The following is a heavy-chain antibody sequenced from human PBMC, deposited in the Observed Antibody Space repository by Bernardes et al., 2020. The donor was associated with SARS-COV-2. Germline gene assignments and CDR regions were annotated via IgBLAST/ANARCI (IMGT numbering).Heavy chain of an antibody. J-gene: IGHJ6*02. CDR3: ATAPHYYYGLDV. Sequence: GGSLRLSCEASKFTVSSNYMSWVRQAPGKGLEWVSLLYSGGTTYYADSVKGRFTVSRDNSKNTLYLQMSDLRAEDTAIYYCATAPHYYYGLDVWGQGTAVTVSS. V-gene: IGHV3-53*01. CDR2: LYSGGTT. CDR1: KFTVSSNY.